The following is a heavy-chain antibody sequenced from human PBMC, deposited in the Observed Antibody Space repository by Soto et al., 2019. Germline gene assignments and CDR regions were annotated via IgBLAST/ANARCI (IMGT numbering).Heavy chain of an antibody. D-gene: IGHD3-3*02. CDR3: ARDKDRQQLGGNYYYIMDV. CDR1: GGTFSSSA. CDR2: IMPIFRTP. J-gene: IGHJ6*02. Sequence: QVQLVQSGAEVKKPGSSVKVSCKASGGTFSSSAFSWVRQAPGQGLEWMGGIMPIFRTPDYAQKFQGRVTITADETTSTADMELSSLTSEYTGVYYCARDKDRQQLGGNYYYIMDVWGQGTTVTVSS. V-gene: IGHV1-69*12.